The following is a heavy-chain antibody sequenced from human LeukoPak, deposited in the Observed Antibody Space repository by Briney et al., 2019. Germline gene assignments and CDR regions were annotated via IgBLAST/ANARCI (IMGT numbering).Heavy chain of an antibody. V-gene: IGHV4-34*01. D-gene: IGHD5-18*01. CDR2: INHSGST. J-gene: IGHJ3*02. CDR3: ARGPIQAAAGASDI. Sequence: PSETLSLTCAVYGGSFSGYYWSWIRQPPGKGLEWIGEINHSGSTNYNPSLKSRVTISVDTSKHQFSLKLSSVTAADTAVYYCARGPIQAAAGASDIWGQGTMVTVSS. CDR1: GGSFSGYY.